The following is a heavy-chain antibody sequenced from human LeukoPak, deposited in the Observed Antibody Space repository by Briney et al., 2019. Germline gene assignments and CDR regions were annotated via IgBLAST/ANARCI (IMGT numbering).Heavy chain of an antibody. V-gene: IGHV3-53*01. CDR3: ARGGAFRSSRAFDY. J-gene: IGHJ4*02. CDR2: IYSGGST. Sequence: GGSLRLSCAASGFTVSSNYMSWVRQAPGKGLEWVSVIYSGGSTYYADSVKGRFTISRDNSKNTLYLQMNSLRAEDTAVYYCARGGAFRSSRAFDYWGQGTLVTVSS. CDR1: GFTVSSNY. D-gene: IGHD6-13*01.